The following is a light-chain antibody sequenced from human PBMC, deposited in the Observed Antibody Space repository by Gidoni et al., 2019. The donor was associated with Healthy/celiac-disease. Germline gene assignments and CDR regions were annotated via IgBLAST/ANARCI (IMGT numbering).Light chain of an antibody. Sequence: EIVLTQSPGTLSLSPEERATRSCRASQSVSSSYLAWYQQKPGQAPRLLIYGASSRATGIPDRFSGSGSGTDFTLTISRLEPEDFAVYYCQQYGSSPLTFGGGTKVEIK. V-gene: IGKV3-20*01. CDR1: QSVSSSY. CDR3: QQYGSSPLT. CDR2: GAS. J-gene: IGKJ4*01.